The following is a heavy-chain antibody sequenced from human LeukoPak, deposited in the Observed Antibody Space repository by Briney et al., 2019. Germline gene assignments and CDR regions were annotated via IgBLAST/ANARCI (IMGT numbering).Heavy chain of an antibody. V-gene: IGHV1-46*01. CDR3: ATSMGNQPLDS. J-gene: IGHJ4*02. CDR1: GYTFTYY. D-gene: IGHD4-23*01. CDR2: INPSGGST. Sequence: ASVKVSCKASGYTFTYYMHWVRQAPGQGLEWMGIINPSGGSTNYAQKFQGRVTMTRDMSTSTVYMELSSLRSEDTAVYYCATSMGNQPLDSWGQGTLVTVSS.